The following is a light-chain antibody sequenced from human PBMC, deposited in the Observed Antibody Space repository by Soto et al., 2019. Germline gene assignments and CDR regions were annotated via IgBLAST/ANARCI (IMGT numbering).Light chain of an antibody. CDR3: AAWDDSLNGYV. J-gene: IGLJ1*01. V-gene: IGLV1-44*01. CDR2: SNN. CDR1: SSKIGSNT. Sequence: QSVLTQPPSASGTHGLRVTISCSGSSSKIGSNTVNWYQQLPGTAPKLLIYSNNQRPSGVPDRFSGSKSGTSASLAISGLQSEDEADYYCAAWDDSLNGYVFGTGTKLTVL.